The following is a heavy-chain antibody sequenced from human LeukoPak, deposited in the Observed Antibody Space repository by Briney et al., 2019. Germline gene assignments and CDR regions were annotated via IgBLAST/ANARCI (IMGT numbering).Heavy chain of an antibody. CDR1: GGSVSSGSYY. CDR3: AREPGRGYFDY. V-gene: IGHV4-61*01. J-gene: IGHJ4*02. CDR2: IYYSGST. D-gene: IGHD3-10*01. Sequence: PSETLSLTCTVSGGSVSSGSYYWSWIRQPPGKGLEWIGYIYYSGSTNYNPSLKSRVTISVDTSKNQFSLKLCSVTAADTAVYYCAREPGRGYFDYWGQGTLVTVSS.